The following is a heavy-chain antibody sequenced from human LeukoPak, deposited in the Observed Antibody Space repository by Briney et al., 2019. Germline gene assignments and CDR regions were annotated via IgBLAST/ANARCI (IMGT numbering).Heavy chain of an antibody. Sequence: SETLSLTCTVSGGSISSFYWSWIRQPAGKGLEWIGRIYTSGSTNYNPSPKSRVTMSVDTSKNQFSLKLSSVTAADTAVYYCASLNGDYELDYWGQGTLVTVSS. CDR1: GGSISSFY. V-gene: IGHV4-4*07. J-gene: IGHJ4*02. D-gene: IGHD4-17*01. CDR2: IYTSGST. CDR3: ASLNGDYELDY.